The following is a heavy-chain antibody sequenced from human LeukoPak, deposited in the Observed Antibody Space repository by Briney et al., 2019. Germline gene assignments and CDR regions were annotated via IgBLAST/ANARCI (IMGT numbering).Heavy chain of an antibody. CDR2: IYYSGST. Sequence: PSETLSLTCTVSGGSISSSSYYWGWIRQPPGKGLEWIGSIYYSGSTYYNPSLKSRVTISVDTSKNQFSLKLSSVTAADTAVYYCATTGVSSSYYYDSSGYYYSRGAFDIWGQGTMVTVSS. J-gene: IGHJ3*02. CDR3: ATTGVSSSYYYDSSGYYYSRGAFDI. D-gene: IGHD3-22*01. CDR1: GGSISSSSYY. V-gene: IGHV4-39*01.